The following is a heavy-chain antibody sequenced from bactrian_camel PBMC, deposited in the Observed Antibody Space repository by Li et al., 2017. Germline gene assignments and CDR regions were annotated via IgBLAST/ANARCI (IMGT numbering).Heavy chain of an antibody. V-gene: IGHV3S53*01. CDR1: GYIDSDYL. J-gene: IGHJ4*01. D-gene: IGHD2*01. CDR3: ATAGNYH. Sequence: VQLVESGGGSVQTGGSLRLSCVGSGYIDSDYLMGWFRQAPGKQREGVAAIDRDGTTVYKDSVKGRFTTSRDNAKNTLYLQMNSLKAEDTAVYYCATAGNYHWGQGTQVTVS. CDR2: IDRDGTT.